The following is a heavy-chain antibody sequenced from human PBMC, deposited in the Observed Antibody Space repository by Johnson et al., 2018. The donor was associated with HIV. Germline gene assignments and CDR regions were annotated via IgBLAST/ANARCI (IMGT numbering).Heavy chain of an antibody. V-gene: IGHV3-66*01. CDR3: ARDWNEYSSSDGAFDI. J-gene: IGHJ3*02. Sequence: VQLVESGGGLVQPGGSLRLSCAASGITVSSNYMSWVRQAPGKGLEWVSVIFSVGSAYYADSVKGRFIISRDNSKNMLYLQMNSLRAEDTAVYYCARDWNEYSSSDGAFDIWGQGTMVTVSS. D-gene: IGHD6-6*01. CDR2: IFSVGSA. CDR1: GITVSSNY.